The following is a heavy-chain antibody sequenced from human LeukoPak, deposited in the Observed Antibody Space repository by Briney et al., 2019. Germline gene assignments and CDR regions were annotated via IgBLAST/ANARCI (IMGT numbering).Heavy chain of an antibody. J-gene: IGHJ4*02. CDR2: IRYDGSNK. CDR1: GFTFSSYG. D-gene: IGHD6-25*01. V-gene: IGHV3-30*02. CDR3: AKDMAATLDY. Sequence: GGSLRLSCAASGFTFSSYGMHWVRQAPGKGLEWVAFIRYDGSNKYYADSVKGRFTISRDNSKNTLYLQMNSLRAEDTAVDYCAKDMAATLDYWGQGTLVTVSS.